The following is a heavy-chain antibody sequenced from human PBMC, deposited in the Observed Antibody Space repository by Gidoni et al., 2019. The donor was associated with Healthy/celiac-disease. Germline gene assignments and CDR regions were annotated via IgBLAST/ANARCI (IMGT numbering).Heavy chain of an antibody. CDR1: GYSISSGYY. D-gene: IGHD6-13*01. J-gene: IGHJ2*01. Sequence: QVQLQESGPGLVKPSETLSLTCAVSGYSISSGYYWGWIRQPPGKGLEWIGSIYHSGSTYYNPSLKSRVTISVDTSKNQFSLNLSSVTAADTAVYYCARPHSSSSWVFDLWGRGTLVTVSS. CDR2: IYHSGST. V-gene: IGHV4-38-2*01. CDR3: ARPHSSSSWVFDL.